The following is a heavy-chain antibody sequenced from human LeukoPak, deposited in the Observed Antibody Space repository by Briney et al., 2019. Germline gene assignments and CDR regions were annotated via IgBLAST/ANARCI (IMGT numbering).Heavy chain of an antibody. CDR2: ISSSSSTI. D-gene: IGHD3-3*01. CDR3: VGTVYDFWSGSMGDYFDY. CDR1: GFTFSSYS. Sequence: GGSLRLSCAAPGFTFSSYSMNWVRQAPGKGLEWVSYISSSSSTIYYADSVKGRFTISRDNAKNSLYLQMNSLRAEDTAVYYCVGTVYDFWSGSMGDYFDYWGQGTLVTVSS. J-gene: IGHJ4*02. V-gene: IGHV3-48*01.